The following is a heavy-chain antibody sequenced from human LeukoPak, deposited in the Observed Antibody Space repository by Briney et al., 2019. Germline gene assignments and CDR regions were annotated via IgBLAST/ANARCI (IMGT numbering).Heavy chain of an antibody. V-gene: IGHV3-30*02. D-gene: IGHD2-21*02. J-gene: IGHJ4*02. CDR2: IRYDGSNK. CDR3: ARGVLTAYAAFDF. CDR1: GFTFNSDG. Sequence: GGSLRLSCEASGFTFNSDGMHWVRQAPGKGLEWVAFIRYDGSNKYYADSVKGRFTISRDNSKNTLDLQMSSLRPEDTAVYYCARGVLTAYAAFDFWGQGTLVTVSS.